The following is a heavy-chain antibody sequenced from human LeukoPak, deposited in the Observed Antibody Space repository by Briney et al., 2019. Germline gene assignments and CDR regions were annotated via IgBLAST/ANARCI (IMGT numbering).Heavy chain of an antibody. D-gene: IGHD3-22*01. V-gene: IGHV3-23*01. CDR1: RFTFSSHA. CDR2: ISGSGVST. J-gene: IGHJ4*02. Sequence: PGGSLRLSCTASRFTFSSHAMSWVRQAPGKGLEWVSAISGSGVSTYYADSVKGRFTVSRDNSKNTLYLQMNSLRAEDTAVYYCAKRYYDSSAYYPIDYWGQGTLVTVSS. CDR3: AKRYYDSSAYYPIDY.